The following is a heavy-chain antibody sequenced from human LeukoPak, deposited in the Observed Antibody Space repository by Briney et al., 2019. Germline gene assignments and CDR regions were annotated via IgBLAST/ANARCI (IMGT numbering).Heavy chain of an antibody. J-gene: IGHJ4*02. CDR3: TGVIAVAGMVIDY. D-gene: IGHD6-19*01. CDR2: IRSKANSYAT. CDR1: GFSFSGSA. Sequence: GGSLRLSCAASGFSFSGSAMHWVRQASGKGLEWVGRIRSKANSYATAYAASVKGRFTISRDDSKNTAYLQMNSLKTEDTAVYYCTGVIAVAGMVIDYWGQGTLVTVSS. V-gene: IGHV3-73*01.